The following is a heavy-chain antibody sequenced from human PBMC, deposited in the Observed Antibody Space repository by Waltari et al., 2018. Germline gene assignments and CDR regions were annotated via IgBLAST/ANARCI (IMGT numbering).Heavy chain of an antibody. Sequence: EVQLLESGGGLVQPGGSLRLSRAASGFTFSTYVMNWVRQAPGKGLEWVSSISDGGGIINYADSVKGRFTISRDNSKNTVYLQMKSLRAEDTAVYYCARGSGVDYWGQGTLVTISS. CDR2: ISDGGGII. D-gene: IGHD7-27*01. V-gene: IGHV3-23*01. CDR1: GFTFSTYV. CDR3: ARGSGVDY. J-gene: IGHJ4*02.